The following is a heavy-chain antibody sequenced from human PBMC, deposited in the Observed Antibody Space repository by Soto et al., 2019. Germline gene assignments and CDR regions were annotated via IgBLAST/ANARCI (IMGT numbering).Heavy chain of an antibody. Sequence: LVNVSCKASGCPFSSYAVSWVRQAPRQGFEWMGGIIPIFGTANYAQKFQGRVTITADESTSTAYMELSSLRSEDTAVYYCAREINRSGYYMAYYYYYGMDVWGQGTTVTVSS. J-gene: IGHJ6*02. V-gene: IGHV1-69*13. CDR2: IIPIFGTA. CDR1: GCPFSSYA. CDR3: AREINRSGYYMAYYYYYGMDV. D-gene: IGHD3-3*01.